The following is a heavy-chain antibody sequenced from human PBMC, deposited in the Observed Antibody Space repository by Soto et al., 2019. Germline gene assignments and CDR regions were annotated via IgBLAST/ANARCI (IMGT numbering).Heavy chain of an antibody. CDR1: GYTFTSYG. V-gene: IGHV1-18*01. CDR2: ISGYNGNT. D-gene: IGHD1-7*01. J-gene: IGHJ6*02. CDR3: ARTDLKLRGLASLVYYGMDV. Sequence: ASVKVSCKASGYTFTSYGINWVRQAPGQGLEWMGWISGYNGNTDYVQRLQDRVTMTTDTSTRTAYMELRNLRSDDSAVYYCARTDLKLRGLASLVYYGMDVWGQGTTVTAS.